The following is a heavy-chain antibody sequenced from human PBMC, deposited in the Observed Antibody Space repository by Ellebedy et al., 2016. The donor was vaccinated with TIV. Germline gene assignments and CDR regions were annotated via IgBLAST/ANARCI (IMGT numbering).Heavy chain of an antibody. J-gene: IGHJ4*02. V-gene: IGHV3-53*04. CDR2: IYSGGST. CDR1: GFTVSSNY. D-gene: IGHD6-13*01. Sequence: GESLKISCAASGFTVSSNYMSWVRQAPGKGLEWVSVIYSGGSTYYADSVKGRFTISRHNSKNTLYLQMNSLRAEDTAVYYCARVSLAAAGPYYFDYWGQGTLVTVSS. CDR3: ARVSLAAAGPYYFDY.